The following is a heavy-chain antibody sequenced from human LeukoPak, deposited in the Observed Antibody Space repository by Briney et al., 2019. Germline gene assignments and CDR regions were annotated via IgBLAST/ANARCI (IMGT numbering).Heavy chain of an antibody. D-gene: IGHD5-18*01. CDR2: ISSSGSTI. Sequence: PGGSLRLSCAASGFTFSSYEMNWVRQAPGKGLEWVSYISSSGSTIYYADSVEGRFTISRDNAKNSLYLQMNSLRAEDTAVYYCARDTNTAMADFDYWGQGTLVTVSS. V-gene: IGHV3-48*03. CDR1: GFTFSSYE. CDR3: ARDTNTAMADFDY. J-gene: IGHJ4*02.